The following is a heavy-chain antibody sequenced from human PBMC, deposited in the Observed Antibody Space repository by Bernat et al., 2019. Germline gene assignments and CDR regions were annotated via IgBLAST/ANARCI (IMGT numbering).Heavy chain of an antibody. D-gene: IGHD2-8*02. Sequence: QVQLQESGPGLVKPSQTLSLTCAVSGGSVNSGGYSWSWIRQPPGKGLEWIAYMYSSGSTYYNPSLKSRVAISVDESKNQFSLKLNSVTAADTAMYYCARRSGSTGWGDAFDIWGQGTMVTVSS. CDR2: MYSSGST. J-gene: IGHJ3*02. V-gene: IGHV4-30-2*01. CDR1: GGSVNSGGYS. CDR3: ARRSGSTGWGDAFDI.